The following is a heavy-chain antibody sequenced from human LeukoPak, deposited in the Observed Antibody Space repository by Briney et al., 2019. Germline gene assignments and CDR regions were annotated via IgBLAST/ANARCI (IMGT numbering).Heavy chain of an antibody. J-gene: IGHJ3*02. D-gene: IGHD2-2*01. V-gene: IGHV1-2*02. Sequence: ASVKVSCKASGYTFTGYYMHWVRQAPGQRLEWMGWINPNSGGTSYAQKFQGRVTMTRDTSISTAYMELSRLRSDDTAVYYCARVRDIVVVPAAQGAFDIWGQGTTVTVSS. CDR1: GYTFTGYY. CDR2: INPNSGGT. CDR3: ARVRDIVVVPAAQGAFDI.